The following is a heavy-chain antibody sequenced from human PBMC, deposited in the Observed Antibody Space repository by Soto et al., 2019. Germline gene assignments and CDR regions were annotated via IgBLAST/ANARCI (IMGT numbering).Heavy chain of an antibody. J-gene: IGHJ4*02. V-gene: IGHV3-23*01. Sequence: GGSLRLSCAASGFTFSSYAMSWVRQAPGKGLEWVSAISGSGGSTYYADSVKGRFTISRDNSKNTLYLQMNSLRAEDTAVYYCAKDDLRGYSYGRFDYWGQGTLVTVSS. CDR2: ISGSGGST. D-gene: IGHD5-18*01. CDR1: GFTFSSYA. CDR3: AKDDLRGYSYGRFDY.